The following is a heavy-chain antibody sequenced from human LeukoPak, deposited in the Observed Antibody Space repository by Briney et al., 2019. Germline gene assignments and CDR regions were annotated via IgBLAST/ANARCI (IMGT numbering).Heavy chain of an antibody. CDR2: ISAYNGNT. V-gene: IGHV1-18*01. CDR3: ARGRKRQDGSGSYGY. J-gene: IGHJ4*02. CDR1: GYTFTSYG. D-gene: IGHD3-10*01. Sequence: GASVKVSCKASGYTFTSYGISWVRQAPGQGLEWMGWISAYNGNTNYPQKLQGRVTMTTDTSTSTAYMELRSLRSDDTAVYYCARGRKRQDGSGSYGYWGQGTLVTVSS.